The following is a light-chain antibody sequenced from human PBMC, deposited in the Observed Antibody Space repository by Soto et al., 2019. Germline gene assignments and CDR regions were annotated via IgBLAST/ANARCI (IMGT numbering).Light chain of an antibody. CDR1: SSDVGGYNY. Sequence: QSALTQPPSASGSPGQSVTISCTGTSSDVGGYNYVSWFQQHPGKAPKLIIHEVNQRPSGVPDRFSGSKSGNTASLTVSGLQAEDEGTYYCSSYTITSTLVIFGGGTQLTVL. CDR3: SSYTITSTLVI. CDR2: EVN. V-gene: IGLV2-8*01. J-gene: IGLJ2*01.